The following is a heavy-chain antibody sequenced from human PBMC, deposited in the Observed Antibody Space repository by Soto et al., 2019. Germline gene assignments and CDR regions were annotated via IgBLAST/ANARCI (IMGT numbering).Heavy chain of an antibody. D-gene: IGHD3-22*01. CDR1: GGSISSYY. V-gene: IGHV4-59*05. Sequence: SETLSLTCTVSGGSISSYYWSWIRQPPGKGLEWIGSIYYSGSTYYNPSLKTGVTISVDTSKNQFSLKLSSVTAADTAVYYCARRYYYDSSGPFDPWGQGTLVTVSS. CDR3: ARRYYYDSSGPFDP. J-gene: IGHJ5*02. CDR2: IYYSGST.